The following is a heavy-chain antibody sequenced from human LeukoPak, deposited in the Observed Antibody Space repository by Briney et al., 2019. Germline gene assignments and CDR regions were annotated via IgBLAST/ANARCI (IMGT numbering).Heavy chain of an antibody. J-gene: IGHJ4*02. CDR3: ARDNGGGYDSSGYKTYYFDY. CDR1: GFTFSSYW. Sequence: GGSLRLSCAASGFTFSSYWMSWVRQAPGKGLEWVANIKQDGSEKYYVDSVKGRFTISRDNANNSLYLQMNSLRAEDTAVYYCARDNGGGYDSSGYKTYYFDYWGQGTLVTVSS. V-gene: IGHV3-7*01. CDR2: IKQDGSEK. D-gene: IGHD3-22*01.